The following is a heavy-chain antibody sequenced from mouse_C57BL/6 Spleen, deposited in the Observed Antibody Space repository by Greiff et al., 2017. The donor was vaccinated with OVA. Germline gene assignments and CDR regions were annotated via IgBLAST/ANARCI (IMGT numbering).Heavy chain of an antibody. Sequence: LVESGAELVRPGTSVKVSCKASGYAFTNYLIEWVKQRPGQGLEWIGVINPGSGGTNYNEKFKGKATLTADKSSSTAYMQLSSLTSEDSAVYFCARKPDYWGQGTTLTVSS. CDR2: INPGSGGT. J-gene: IGHJ2*01. CDR3: ARKPDY. CDR1: GYAFTNYL. V-gene: IGHV1-54*01.